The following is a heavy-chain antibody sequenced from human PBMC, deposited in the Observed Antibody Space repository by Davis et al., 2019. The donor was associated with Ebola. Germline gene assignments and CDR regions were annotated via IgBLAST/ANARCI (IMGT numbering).Heavy chain of an antibody. D-gene: IGHD1-26*01. J-gene: IGHJ2*01. CDR1: GFTFSSYW. CDR3: ARDGSIVGATYHIAGSYFDL. V-gene: IGHV3-7*03. CDR2: IKQDGSEK. Sequence: GESLKISCAASGFTFSSYWMSWVRQAPGKGLEWVANIKQDGSEKYYVDSVKGRFTISRDNAKNSLYLQMNSLRAEDTAVYYCARDGSIVGATYHIAGSYFDLWGRGTLVTVSS.